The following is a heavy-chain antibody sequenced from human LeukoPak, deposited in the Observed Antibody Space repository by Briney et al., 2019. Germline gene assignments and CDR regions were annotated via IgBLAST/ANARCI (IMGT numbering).Heavy chain of an antibody. Sequence: GGSLRLSCAASGFTFSDYHMSWIRQAPGKGLEWVSYISSGSSYTNYADSVKGRFTISRDNAKNSLYLQMNSLRAEDTAVYYCARSTYCGGDCYPALGYWGQGTPVTVSS. J-gene: IGHJ4*02. V-gene: IGHV3-11*06. CDR1: GFTFSDYH. CDR3: ARSTYCGGDCYPALGY. D-gene: IGHD2-21*02. CDR2: ISSGSSYT.